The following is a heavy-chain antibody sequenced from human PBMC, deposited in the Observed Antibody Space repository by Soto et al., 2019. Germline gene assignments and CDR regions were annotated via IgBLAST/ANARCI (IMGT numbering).Heavy chain of an antibody. CDR1: GGSISSSSYY. J-gene: IGHJ4*02. Sequence: SETLSLTCTVSGGSISSSSYYWGWIRQPPGKGLEWIGSIYYSGSTYYNPSLKNRVTISVDTSKNQFSLKLSSVTAADTAVYYCARNPDSYGPDYWGQGTLVTVSS. CDR3: ARNPDSYGPDY. CDR2: IYYSGST. V-gene: IGHV4-39*01. D-gene: IGHD5-18*01.